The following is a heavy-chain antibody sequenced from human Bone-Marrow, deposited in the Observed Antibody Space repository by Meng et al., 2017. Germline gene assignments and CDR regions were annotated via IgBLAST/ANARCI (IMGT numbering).Heavy chain of an antibody. D-gene: IGHD5-18*01. Sequence: SETLSLTCTVSGGSISSYYWSWIRQPAGKGLEWIGRIYTSGSTNYNPSLKSRVTMSVGTSKNQFSLKLSSVTAADTAVYYCASSVDTAMVMDINFDYWGQGTLVT. CDR3: ASSVDTAMVMDINFDY. V-gene: IGHV4-4*07. CDR1: GGSISSYY. J-gene: IGHJ4*02. CDR2: IYTSGST.